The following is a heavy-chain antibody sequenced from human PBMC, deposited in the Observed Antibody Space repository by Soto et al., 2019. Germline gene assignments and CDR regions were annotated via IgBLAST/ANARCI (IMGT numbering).Heavy chain of an antibody. J-gene: IGHJ4*02. D-gene: IGHD6-25*01. CDR2: ISAFNGDT. CDR1: GYTFTSYG. Sequence: QVQLVQSGTEVKKPGASVNVSCKAFGYTFTSYGFIWVRQVPGQGLEWLGWISAFNGDTQYAQTMKGRLTVTTDTSTTTVHMELRSLTSADTAVYYCAREAGWQRMVPYDWGQGTLVTVS. CDR3: AREAGWQRMVPYD. V-gene: IGHV1-18*04.